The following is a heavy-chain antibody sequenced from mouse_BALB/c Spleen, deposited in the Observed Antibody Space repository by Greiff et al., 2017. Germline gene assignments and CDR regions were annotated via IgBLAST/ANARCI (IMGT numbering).Heavy chain of an antibody. CDR3: ARYHGSSYGFAY. Sequence: EVKLVESGPSLVKPSQTLSLTCSVTGYSITSGYWNWIRKFPGNKLEYMGYISYSGSTYYNPSLKSRISITRDTSKNQYYLQLNSVTTEDTASYYCARYHGSSYGFAYWGQGTLVTVSA. CDR1: GYSITSGY. J-gene: IGHJ3*01. CDR2: ISYSGST. D-gene: IGHD1-1*01. V-gene: IGHV3-8*02.